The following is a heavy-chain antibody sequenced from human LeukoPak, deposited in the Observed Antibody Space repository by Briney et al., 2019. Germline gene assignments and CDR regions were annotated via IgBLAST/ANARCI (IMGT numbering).Heavy chain of an antibody. D-gene: IGHD1-7*01. J-gene: IGHJ4*02. CDR1: GLTFWTTW. Sequence: GGSLRLSCATSGLTFWTTWMHWVRQAPGKGLMWVSRMNGEGTTIDYADSVKGRFTVSRDYAKNTLFLQMNNLRTEDTALYFCATARNFRFEYWGQGSLVIVSA. CDR2: MNGEGTTI. V-gene: IGHV3-74*01. CDR3: ATARNFRFEY.